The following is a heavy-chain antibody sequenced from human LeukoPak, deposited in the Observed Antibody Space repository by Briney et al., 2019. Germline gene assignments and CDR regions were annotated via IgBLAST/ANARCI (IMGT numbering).Heavy chain of an antibody. CDR3: ARDTFQPGLIDF. CDR2: INTDSSDI. J-gene: IGHJ4*02. V-gene: IGHV3-21*05. D-gene: IGHD2-2*01. CDR1: GFTFSSYA. Sequence: GGSLRLSCAASGFTFSSYAMNWVRQAPGKGLEWVSYINTDSSDIHYADSVKGRFTISRDNARNTLYLQLSSLRAEDSAVYYCARDTFQPGLIDFWGQGTLVTVSS.